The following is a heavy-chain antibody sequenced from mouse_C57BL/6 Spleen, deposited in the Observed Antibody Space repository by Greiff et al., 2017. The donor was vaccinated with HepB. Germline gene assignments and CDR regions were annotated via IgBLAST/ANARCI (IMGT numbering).Heavy chain of an antibody. CDR3: ARPRTDWGYYAMDY. J-gene: IGHJ4*01. Sequence: EVKLVESGPGLVKPSQSLSLTCSVTGYSITSGYYWNWIRQFPGNKLEWMGYISYGGSNNYNPSLKNRISITRDTSKNQFFLKLNSVTTEDTATYYCARPRTDWGYYAMDYWGQGTSVTVSS. CDR1: GYSITSGYY. CDR2: ISYGGSN. V-gene: IGHV3-6*01. D-gene: IGHD4-1*01.